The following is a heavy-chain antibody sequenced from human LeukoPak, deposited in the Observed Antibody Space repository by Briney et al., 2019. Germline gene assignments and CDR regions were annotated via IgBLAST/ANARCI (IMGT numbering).Heavy chain of an antibody. V-gene: IGHV3-7*01. CDR1: GSTFSSNW. CDR3: ARDGGTSTSCYTRGDV. CDR2: IKPDGSEK. D-gene: IGHD2-2*02. J-gene: IGHJ6*03. Sequence: GGSLRLSCAAAGSTFSSNWMSWVRQAPGKGLEWVANIKPDGSEKYYVDSVKGRFTISRDNAKNSLYLQMVSHRAEASAEYYGARDGGTSTSCYTRGDVWGKGTMVTVSS.